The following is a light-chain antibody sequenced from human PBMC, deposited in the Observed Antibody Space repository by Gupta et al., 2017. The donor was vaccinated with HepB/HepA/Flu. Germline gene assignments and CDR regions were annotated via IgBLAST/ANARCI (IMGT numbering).Light chain of an antibody. V-gene: IGLV2-18*02. CDR3: CAPTSRGTLV. Sequence: QSALTQPPSVSGSPGQSVAISCTGTTSDIGPSNRVSWYHQPPGTAPKIIISEVPYPPAGVPDPFSGSKSGNPASLTIAGLQAEDEGDYYCCAPTSRGTLVFGGGTK. CDR1: TSDIGPSNR. J-gene: IGLJ2*01. CDR2: EVP.